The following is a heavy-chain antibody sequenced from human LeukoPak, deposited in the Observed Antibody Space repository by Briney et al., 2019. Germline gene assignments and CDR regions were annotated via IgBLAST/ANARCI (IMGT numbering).Heavy chain of an antibody. CDR1: GFTVSSNY. CDR2: ISYDGSNK. D-gene: IGHD3-3*01. J-gene: IGHJ4*02. Sequence: PGGSLRLSCAASGFTVSSNYMSWVRQAPGKGLEWVAVISYDGSNKYYADSVKGRFTISRDNSKNTLYLQMNSLRAEDTAVYYCARGNHRSVIDFWSGYASYYFDYWGQGTLVTVSS. V-gene: IGHV3-30*03. CDR3: ARGNHRSVIDFWSGYASYYFDY.